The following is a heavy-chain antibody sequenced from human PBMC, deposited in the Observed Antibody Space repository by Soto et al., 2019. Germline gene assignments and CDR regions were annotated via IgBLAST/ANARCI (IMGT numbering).Heavy chain of an antibody. CDR3: ATDCNGGSCYPGMDV. CDR2: ISGSGYI. J-gene: IGHJ6*02. D-gene: IGHD2-15*01. Sequence: LRLFCEASGCNFNSYTINWVRQAPGKRLEWLSSISGSGYISSTDAAGSRCTISRNNAKNTTYLQKNSLRADDTAVDFCATDCNGGSCYPGMDVWGQGTTVTVSS. CDR1: GCNFNSYT. V-gene: IGHV3-21*01.